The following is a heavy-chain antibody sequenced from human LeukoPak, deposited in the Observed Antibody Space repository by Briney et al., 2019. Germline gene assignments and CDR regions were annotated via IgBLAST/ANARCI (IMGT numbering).Heavy chain of an antibody. CDR1: GYTFTSYG. D-gene: IGHD1-14*01. V-gene: IGHV1-18*01. J-gene: IGHJ3*02. Sequence: ASVKVSCTASGYTFTSYGISWVRQAPGQGLEWMGWISAYNGNTNYAQKLQGRVTMTTDTSTSTAYMELRSLRSDDTAVYYCAREVYPYDAFDIWGQGTMVTVSS. CDR3: AREVYPYDAFDI. CDR2: ISAYNGNT.